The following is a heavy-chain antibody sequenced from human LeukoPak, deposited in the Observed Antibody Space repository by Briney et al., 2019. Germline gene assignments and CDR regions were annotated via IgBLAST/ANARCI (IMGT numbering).Heavy chain of an antibody. D-gene: IGHD6-13*01. Sequence: PGGSLRLSCAASGFTFSSYSMNRVRQAPGKGLEWVSSISSSSSYIYYADSVKGRFTISRDNAKNSLNLQMNSLRAEDTAVYYCAYSSSPRFDPWGQGTLVTVSS. CDR3: AYSSSPRFDP. J-gene: IGHJ5*02. CDR1: GFTFSSYS. CDR2: ISSSSSYI. V-gene: IGHV3-21*01.